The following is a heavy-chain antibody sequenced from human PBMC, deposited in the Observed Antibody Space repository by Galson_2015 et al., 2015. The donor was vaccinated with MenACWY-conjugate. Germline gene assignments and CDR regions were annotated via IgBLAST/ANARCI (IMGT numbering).Heavy chain of an antibody. J-gene: IGHJ4*02. D-gene: IGHD1-7*01. Sequence: SLRLSCAASGFSLSTYGMHWVRQAPGKGLEWVAFIHFDGNDKFYRDSVKGRFTISRDISNNTVYLQLNSLRPDDTALYYCARDGARRGNWNYGGSNFDYWGQGTLVTVFS. CDR3: ARDGARRGNWNYGGSNFDY. V-gene: IGHV3-30*02. CDR2: IHFDGNDK. CDR1: GFSLSTYG.